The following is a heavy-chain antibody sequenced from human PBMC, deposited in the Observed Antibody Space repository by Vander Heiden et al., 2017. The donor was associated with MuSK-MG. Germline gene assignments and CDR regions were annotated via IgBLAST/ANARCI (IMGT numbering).Heavy chain of an antibody. CDR2: IYYSGST. CDR1: GGYN. V-gene: IGHV4-31*02. CDR3: ARGDGTYYYGSGDLGYFVY. Sequence: GGYNWSWIRQHPGKGLEWIGYIYYSGSTYYNPSLKSRVTISVDTSKIQFSLKLSSVTAADTAVYYCARGDGTYYYGSGDLGYFVYWGLGTLVTVSS. J-gene: IGHJ4*02. D-gene: IGHD3-10*01.